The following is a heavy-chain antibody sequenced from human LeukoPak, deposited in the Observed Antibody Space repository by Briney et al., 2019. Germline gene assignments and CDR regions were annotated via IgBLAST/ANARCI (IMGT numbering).Heavy chain of an antibody. D-gene: IGHD3-22*01. CDR2: IYYSGST. CDR1: GGSISSSSYY. V-gene: IGHV4-39*07. Sequence: SETLSLTCTVSGGSISSSSYYWGWIRQPPGKGLEWIGSIYYSGSTYYNPSLKSRVTISVDTSKNQFSLKLSSVTAADTAVYYCARVRYYYDSSGPKRGYFDYWGQGTLVTVSS. J-gene: IGHJ4*02. CDR3: ARVRYYYDSSGPKRGYFDY.